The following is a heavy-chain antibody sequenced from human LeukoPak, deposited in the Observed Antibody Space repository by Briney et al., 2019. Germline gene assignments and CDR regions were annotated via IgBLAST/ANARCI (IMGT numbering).Heavy chain of an antibody. CDR3: ARSSRELGGYAPWELMPPFDY. CDR2: INWNGGGT. Sequence: PGGSLRLSCAASGFTFDDYGMNWVRQAPGKGLEWVSGINWNGGGTSYADSVKGRFTISRDNAKNSLSLQMHSLRAEDTALYYCARSSRELGGYAPWELMPPFDYWGQGTLVTVSS. CDR1: GFTFDDYG. D-gene: IGHD1-7*01. J-gene: IGHJ4*02. V-gene: IGHV3-20*04.